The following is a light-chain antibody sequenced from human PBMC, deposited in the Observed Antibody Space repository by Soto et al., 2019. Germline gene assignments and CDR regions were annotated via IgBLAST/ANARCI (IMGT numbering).Light chain of an antibody. V-gene: IGLV2-11*01. CDR3: CSYAGSYTPWV. J-gene: IGLJ3*02. CDR2: DVG. CDR1: SSDVGGYNY. Sequence: QSALTQPRPVSGSPGQSVTISCTGTSSDVGGYNYDSWYQQHPGKAPKLMIYDVGKRPSGVPDRFAGAKSVNTAALTVSGLQADDEADYSCCSYAGSYTPWVFGGGTKLTVL.